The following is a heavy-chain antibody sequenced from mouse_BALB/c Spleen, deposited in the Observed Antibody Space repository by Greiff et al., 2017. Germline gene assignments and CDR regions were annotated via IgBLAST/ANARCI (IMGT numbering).Heavy chain of an antibody. CDR2: ISSGGST. Sequence: EVKLMESGGGLVKPGGSLKLSCAASGFTFSSYAMSWVRQTPEKRLEWVASISSGGSTYYPDSVKGRFTISRDNARNILYLQMSSLRSEDTAMYYCARDTMITTLYYFDYWGQGTTLTVSS. CDR1: GFTFSSYA. D-gene: IGHD2-4*01. J-gene: IGHJ2*01. V-gene: IGHV5-6-5*01. CDR3: ARDTMITTLYYFDY.